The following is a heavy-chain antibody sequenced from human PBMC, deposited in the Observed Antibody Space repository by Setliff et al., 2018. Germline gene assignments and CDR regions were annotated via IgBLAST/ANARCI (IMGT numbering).Heavy chain of an antibody. CDR3: SRARTAYSYGLDV. V-gene: IGHV4-59*01. Sequence: PSETLSLTCTVSGGSISPYFWSWIRQSPGKGLEWIGYIYHNGNTNFNPYLKTRVTMSVYTSKTQFALNLRSVTAADSAVYYCSRARTAYSYGLDVWGQGTTVTVSS. CDR1: GGSISPYF. J-gene: IGHJ6*02. D-gene: IGHD5-18*01. CDR2: IYHNGNT.